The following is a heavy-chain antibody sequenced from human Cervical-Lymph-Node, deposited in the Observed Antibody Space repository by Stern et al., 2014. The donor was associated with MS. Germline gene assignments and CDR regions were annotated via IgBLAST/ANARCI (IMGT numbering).Heavy chain of an antibody. D-gene: IGHD2-2*01. J-gene: IGHJ5*02. V-gene: IGHV3-30*01. CDR3: ASTSLPAAMIGAWFDP. CDR1: GFTFSSYA. Sequence: QLVQSGGGVVQPGRSLRLSCAASGFTFSSYAMHWVRQAPGKGLEWVAVISYDGSNKYYADSVKGRFTISRDNSKNTLYLQMNSLRAEDTAVYYCASTSLPAAMIGAWFDPWGQGTLVTVSS. CDR2: ISYDGSNK.